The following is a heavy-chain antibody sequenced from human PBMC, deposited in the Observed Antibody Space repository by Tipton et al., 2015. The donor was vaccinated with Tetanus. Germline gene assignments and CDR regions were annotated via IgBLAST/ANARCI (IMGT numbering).Heavy chain of an antibody. CDR3: ARSADNWFDP. CDR2: IYQTGST. J-gene: IGHJ5*02. Sequence: TLSLTCNVTGALLTTGGYSWGWIRQQPGEGLEWIGYIYQTGSTYFNPSLKSRLTMSFKMSKNQFSLKLRSVTAADTGIYYCARSADNWFDPWGQGILVTVSS. CDR1: GALLTTGGYS. V-gene: IGHV4-30-2*01.